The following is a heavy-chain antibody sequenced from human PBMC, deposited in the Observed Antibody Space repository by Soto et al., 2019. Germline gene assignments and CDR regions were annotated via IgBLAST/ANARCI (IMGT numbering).Heavy chain of an antibody. CDR3: ARVYYYDSSGYYFSY. D-gene: IGHD3-22*01. CDR1: GYTFTSYG. V-gene: IGHV1-18*01. J-gene: IGHJ4*02. CDR2: ISAYNGNT. Sequence: ASVKVSCKASGYTFTSYGIIWVRQAPGQGLEWMGWISAYNGNTNYAQKLQGRVTMTTDTSTSTAYMELRSLRSDDTAVYYRARVYYYDSSGYYFSYWGQGTLVTVSS.